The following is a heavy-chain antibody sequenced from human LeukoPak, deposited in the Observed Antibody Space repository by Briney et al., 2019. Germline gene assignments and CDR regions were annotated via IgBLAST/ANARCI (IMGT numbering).Heavy chain of an antibody. CDR2: MLPIFGTA. CDR3: ASSRRDDYYYYGMDV. J-gene: IGHJ6*02. CDR1: GGNFRNYG. Sequence: GASVKVSCKASGGNFRNYGFHWVRQAPGQGLEWMGGMLPIFGTANYAQKFQGWVTMTRDTSISTAYMELSRLRSDDTAVYYCASSRRDDYYYYGMDVWGQGTTVTVSS. V-gene: IGHV1-2*04.